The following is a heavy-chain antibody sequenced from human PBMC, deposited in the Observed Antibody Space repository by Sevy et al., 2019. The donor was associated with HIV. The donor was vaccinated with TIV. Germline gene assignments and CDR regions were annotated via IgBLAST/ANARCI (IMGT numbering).Heavy chain of an antibody. D-gene: IGHD3-10*01. V-gene: IGHV3-21*01. CDR1: GFTFSSYT. CDR3: ARPYGSGSWEAFDI. CDR2: ISGSSNYI. J-gene: IGHJ3*02. Sequence: RALRLSCAASGFTFSSYTMNWVRQAPGKGLEWVSSISGSSNYIYYGDSVKGRFTISRDNAKNSVYLQMNSLRAEDTAAYYCARPYGSGSWEAFDIWGQGTMVTVSS.